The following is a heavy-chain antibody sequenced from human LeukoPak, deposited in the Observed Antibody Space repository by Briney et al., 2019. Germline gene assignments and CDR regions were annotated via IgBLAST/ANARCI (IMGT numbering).Heavy chain of an antibody. J-gene: IGHJ6*02. CDR3: ARSHIYYDSSGYYPRYYGMNV. CDR2: INPNSGGT. CDR1: GYTFTSYY. V-gene: IGHV1-2*02. D-gene: IGHD3-22*01. Sequence: ASVKVSCKASGYTFTSYYMHWVRQAPGQGLEWMGWINPNSGGTNYAQKFQGRVTMTRDTSISTAYMELSRLRSDDTAVYYCARSHIYYDSSGYYPRYYGMNVWGQGTTVTVSS.